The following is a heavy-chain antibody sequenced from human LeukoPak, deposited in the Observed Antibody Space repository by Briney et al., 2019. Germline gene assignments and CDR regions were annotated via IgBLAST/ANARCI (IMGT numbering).Heavy chain of an antibody. CDR2: ISYDGSNK. V-gene: IGHV3-30*04. J-gene: IGHJ6*04. Sequence: PGGSLRLSCAASGFTFSSYAMHWVRQAPGKGLEWGSVISYDGSNKYYADSVKGRFTISRDNSKNTLYLQMNSLRAEDTAVYYCARGGKQWLVRYYYYGMDVWGKGTTVTVSS. CDR1: GFTFSSYA. CDR3: ARGGKQWLVRYYYYGMDV. D-gene: IGHD6-19*01.